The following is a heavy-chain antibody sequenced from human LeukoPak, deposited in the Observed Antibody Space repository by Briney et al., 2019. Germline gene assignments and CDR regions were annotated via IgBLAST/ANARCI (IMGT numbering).Heavy chain of an antibody. V-gene: IGHV5-51*01. Sequence: KDGESLKISCKGSGYSFSSYWIGWVRQMPGKGLEWMGIIYPGDSDTRYSPSFQGQVTTSADKSINTAYLQWSSLKASDTAMYYCARLRDSSSWYNWFDPWGQGTLVTVSS. CDR2: IYPGDSDT. D-gene: IGHD6-13*01. J-gene: IGHJ5*02. CDR1: GYSFSSYW. CDR3: ARLRDSSSWYNWFDP.